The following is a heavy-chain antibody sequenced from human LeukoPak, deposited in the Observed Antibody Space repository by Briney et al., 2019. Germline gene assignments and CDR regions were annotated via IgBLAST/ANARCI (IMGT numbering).Heavy chain of an antibody. V-gene: IGHV3-23*01. CDR3: ANRVKGYSYDVGHFDY. CDR1: GFTFSSYA. Sequence: PGGSLRLSCAASGFTFSSYAMSWVRQAPGKGLEWVSAISGSGGSAYYADSVKGRFTISRDNSKNTLYLQMNSLRAEDTAVYYCANRVKGYSYDVGHFDYWGQGTLVTVSS. CDR2: ISGSGGSA. D-gene: IGHD5-18*01. J-gene: IGHJ4*02.